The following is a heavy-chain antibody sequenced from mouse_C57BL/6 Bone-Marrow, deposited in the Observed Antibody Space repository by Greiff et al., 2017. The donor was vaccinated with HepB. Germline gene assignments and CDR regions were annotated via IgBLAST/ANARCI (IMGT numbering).Heavy chain of an antibody. CDR1: GYTFTDYY. J-gene: IGHJ3*01. CDR3: AAGTTVVATRAWFAY. CDR2: INPYNGGT. Sequence: VQLQQSGPVLVKPGASVKMSCKASGYTFTDYYMNWVKQSHGKSLEWIGVINPYNGGTSYNQKFKGKATLTVDKSSSPAYMELNSLTSEDSAVYYCAAGTTVVATRAWFAYWGQGTLVTVSA. D-gene: IGHD1-1*01. V-gene: IGHV1-19*01.